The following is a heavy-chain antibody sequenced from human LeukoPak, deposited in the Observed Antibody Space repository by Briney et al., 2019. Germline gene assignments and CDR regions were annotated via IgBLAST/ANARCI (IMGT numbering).Heavy chain of an antibody. Sequence: PGGSLRLSCAASGFTFSSYGMSWVRQSPGKGLEWVPAISASGGNTYYADSVKGRFTISRDNSKNTLYLRMSSLRAEDTAVYYCATDHSDAAGPSIPFDYWGQGTLVTVSS. CDR3: ATDHSDAAGPSIPFDY. CDR1: GFTFSSYG. D-gene: IGHD2-15*01. CDR2: ISASGGNT. J-gene: IGHJ4*02. V-gene: IGHV3-23*01.